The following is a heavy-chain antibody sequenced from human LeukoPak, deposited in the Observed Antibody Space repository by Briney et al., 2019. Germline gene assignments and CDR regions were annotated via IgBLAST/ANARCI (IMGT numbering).Heavy chain of an antibody. D-gene: IGHD3-10*01. CDR2: IYYSGGT. Sequence: SETLSLTCTVSGGSISSYYWSWIRQPPGKGLEWIGYIYYSGGTNYNPSLKSRVTISVDTSKNQFSLKLSSVTAADTAVYYCARVSPGSYGMDVWGQGTTVTVSS. J-gene: IGHJ6*02. CDR3: ARVSPGSYGMDV. V-gene: IGHV4-59*12. CDR1: GGSISSYY.